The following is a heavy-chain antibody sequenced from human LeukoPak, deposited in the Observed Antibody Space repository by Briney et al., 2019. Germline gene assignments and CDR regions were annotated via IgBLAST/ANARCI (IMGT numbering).Heavy chain of an antibody. CDR2: IASPSDKT. D-gene: IGHD2-21*02. CDR1: GFSFTSYV. V-gene: IGHV3-23*01. CDR3: AKLKVREGDHFDL. J-gene: IGHJ3*01. Sequence: PGGSLRLSCAGSGFSFTSYVMTWVRQAPGKGLEWVSAIASPSDKTYYAASVRGRFIISRDNSKDTLYLQMNSLGVEDTAVYYCAKLKVREGDHFDLWGQGTMVTVS.